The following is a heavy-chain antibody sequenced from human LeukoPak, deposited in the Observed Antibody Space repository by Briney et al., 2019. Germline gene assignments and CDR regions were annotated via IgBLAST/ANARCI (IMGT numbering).Heavy chain of an antibody. V-gene: IGHV4-30-4*02. CDR1: GGSISSGDYY. CDR3: ARVGGTNYYYYGMDV. CDR2: IYYSGST. Sequence: TSETLSLTCTVSGGSISSGDYYWGWIRQPPGKGLEWIGYIYYSGSTYYNPSLKSRVTISVDTSKNQFSLKLSSVTAADTAVYYCARVGGTNYYYYGMDVWGQGTTVTVSS. J-gene: IGHJ6*02. D-gene: IGHD1-26*01.